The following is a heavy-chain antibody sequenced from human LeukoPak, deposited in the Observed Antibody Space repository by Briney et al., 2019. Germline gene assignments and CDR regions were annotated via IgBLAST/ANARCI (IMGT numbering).Heavy chain of an antibody. V-gene: IGHV1-8*01. CDR3: ARGTPSGWLGAVY. Sequence: ASVKVSCKASEYTFISYDINWVRQATGQGLEWMGWMNPNSGTTGYAQKFQGRVSMTRDTSISTAYMGLSSLTSEDTAVYYCARGTPSGWLGAVYWGQGTLVTVSS. CDR1: EYTFISYD. CDR2: MNPNSGTT. J-gene: IGHJ4*02. D-gene: IGHD6-19*01.